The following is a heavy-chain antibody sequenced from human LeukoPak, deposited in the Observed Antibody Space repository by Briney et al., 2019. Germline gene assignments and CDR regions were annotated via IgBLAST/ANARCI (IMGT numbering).Heavy chain of an antibody. J-gene: IGHJ4*02. D-gene: IGHD4-17*01. V-gene: IGHV4-39*01. CDR3: ARHSAVTTFIFDY. CDR2: IFYSGST. CDR1: GGSISSSYYY. Sequence: PSETLSLTCTVSGGSISSSYYYWGWIRQPPGKGLEWIGSIFYSGSTYYNPSLRSRVTISLDTSKNQFSLRLSSVTAADTAVYYCARHSAVTTFIFDYRGQGTLVTVSS.